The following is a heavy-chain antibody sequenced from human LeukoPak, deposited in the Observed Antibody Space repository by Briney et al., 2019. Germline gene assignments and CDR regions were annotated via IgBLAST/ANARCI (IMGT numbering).Heavy chain of an antibody. V-gene: IGHV3-21*01. CDR2: ISSSSSYI. D-gene: IGHD4-17*01. CDR1: GFTFSSYS. Sequence: PGGSLRLSRAASGFTFSSYSMNWVRQAPGKGLAGVSSISSSSSYIYYADSVKGRFTISRDNAKNTLYLQMNSLRAEDTAVYYCARADDYGDSDAFDIWGQGTMVTVSS. J-gene: IGHJ3*02. CDR3: ARADDYGDSDAFDI.